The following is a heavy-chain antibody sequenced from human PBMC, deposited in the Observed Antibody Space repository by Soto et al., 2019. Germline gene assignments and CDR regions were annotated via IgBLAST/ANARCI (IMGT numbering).Heavy chain of an antibody. CDR3: TRDLQLTGTPRVYYYYYGMDV. CDR2: IHPSGGST. D-gene: IGHD1-7*01. Sequence: QVQLVQSGAEVKKPGASVKVSCKASGYTFTSYYMHWVRQAPGQGLEWMGIIHPSGGSTSYAQKYQGRVTMTRVTSTSTGDMELISLRAEDTAVYYCTRDLQLTGTPRVYYYYYGMDVWGQGTTITVSS. V-gene: IGHV1-46*01. J-gene: IGHJ6*02. CDR1: GYTFTSYY.